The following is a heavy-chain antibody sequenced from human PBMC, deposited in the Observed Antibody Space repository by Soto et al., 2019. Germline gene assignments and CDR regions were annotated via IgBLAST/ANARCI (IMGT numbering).Heavy chain of an antibody. Sequence: EVQVVESGGGLVKPGGSLRLSCAASGFTFSSYSMNWVRQAPGKGLEWVSCISSSSSYINYADSVKGRFTISRDNAKNSLYLQMNSLRAEDTAVYYCARDSRRMAIMHMDAFDIWGQGTMVTVSS. D-gene: IGHD2-21*01. J-gene: IGHJ3*02. CDR3: ARDSRRMAIMHMDAFDI. V-gene: IGHV3-21*01. CDR2: ISSSSSYI. CDR1: GFTFSSYS.